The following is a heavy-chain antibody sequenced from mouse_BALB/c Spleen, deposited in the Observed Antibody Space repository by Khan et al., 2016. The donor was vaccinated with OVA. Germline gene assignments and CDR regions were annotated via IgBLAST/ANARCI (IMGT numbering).Heavy chain of an antibody. Sequence: EVKLLESGPGLVKPSQSLSLTCTVTGYSITSDYAWNWIRQFPGNKLEWMGYISSTGSTSYNPSLKSRISITRDTSKNQFFLLLNSVTTEDTATYYCARSLYYSDSYAMDYWGQGTSVTVSS. D-gene: IGHD2-13*01. J-gene: IGHJ4*01. CDR3: ARSLYYSDSYAMDY. CDR1: GYSITSDYA. V-gene: IGHV3-2*02. CDR2: ISSTGST.